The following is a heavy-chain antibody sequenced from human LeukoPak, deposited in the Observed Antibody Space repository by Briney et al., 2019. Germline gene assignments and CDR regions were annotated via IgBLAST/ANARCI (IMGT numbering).Heavy chain of an antibody. D-gene: IGHD2-2*01. Sequence: GRFLRLSCAASGFTFDDYAMHWVRHAPGKGLEWVSGISWNSGSIGYADSVKGRFTISRDNAKNSLYLQMNSLRAEDMALYYCAKGSKVVPAGGWFDPWGQGTLVTVSS. V-gene: IGHV3-9*03. CDR3: AKGSKVVPAGGWFDP. J-gene: IGHJ5*02. CDR2: ISWNSGSI. CDR1: GFTFDDYA.